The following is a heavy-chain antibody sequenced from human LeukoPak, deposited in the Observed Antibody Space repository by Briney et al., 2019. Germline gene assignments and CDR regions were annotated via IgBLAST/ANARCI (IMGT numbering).Heavy chain of an antibody. V-gene: IGHV1-3*01. J-gene: IGHJ4*02. CDR2: INAGNGNT. Sequence: ASVKVSCTASGYTFTSYAMHWVRQAPGQRLEWMGWINAGNGNTKYSQKFQGRVTITRDTSASTAYMELSSLRSEDTAVYYCARERGYSYVCFDYWGQGTLVTVSS. D-gene: IGHD5-18*01. CDR3: ARERGYSYVCFDY. CDR1: GYTFTSYA.